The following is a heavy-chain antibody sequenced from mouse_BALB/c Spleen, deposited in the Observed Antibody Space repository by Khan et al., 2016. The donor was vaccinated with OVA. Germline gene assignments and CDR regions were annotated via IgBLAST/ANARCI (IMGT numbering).Heavy chain of an antibody. Sequence: QVQLQQSGAELVRPGVSVKISCKGSGYTFTDYTMHWVKQSHAKSLEWIGVISTYYGDASYNQKFKDKATMTVDKSSSTAYMELARLTSEDSAIYYCTGGGGGDRFAYWGQGTLVTVSA. CDR2: ISTYYGDA. CDR3: TGGGGGDRFAY. CDR1: GYTFTDYT. V-gene: IGHV1S137*01. J-gene: IGHJ3*01.